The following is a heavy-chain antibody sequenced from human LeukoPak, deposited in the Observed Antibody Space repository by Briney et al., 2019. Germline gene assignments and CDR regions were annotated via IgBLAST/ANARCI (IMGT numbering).Heavy chain of an antibody. D-gene: IGHD5-18*01. Sequence: GGSLRLSCAASGFTFSSYTMNWVRQAPGKGLEWVSLISGSSSYIYYADSVKGRFTISRDNAKNSLYLQMNSLRAEDTAVYYCAREGTAMVSFDYWGQGTLVTVSS. CDR3: AREGTAMVSFDY. CDR2: ISGSSSYI. V-gene: IGHV3-21*01. J-gene: IGHJ4*02. CDR1: GFTFSSYT.